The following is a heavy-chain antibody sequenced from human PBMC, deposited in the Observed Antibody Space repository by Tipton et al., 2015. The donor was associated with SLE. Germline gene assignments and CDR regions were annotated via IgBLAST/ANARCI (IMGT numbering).Heavy chain of an antibody. D-gene: IGHD3-16*01. CDR1: GFTFSSYA. CDR2: ISGSGGST. CDR3: AKMRGPRGDYYMDV. J-gene: IGHJ6*03. Sequence: SLRLSCAASGFTFSSYAMSWVRQAPGKGLEWVSAISGSGGSTYSADSVKGRFTISRDNSKNTRYLQMNSLRAEDTAVYYCAKMRGPRGDYYMDVWGKGTTVTVSS. V-gene: IGHV3-23*01.